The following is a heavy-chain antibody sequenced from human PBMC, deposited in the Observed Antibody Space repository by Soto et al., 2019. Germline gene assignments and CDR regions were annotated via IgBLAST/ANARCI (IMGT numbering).Heavy chain of an antibody. CDR1: GVSFSGYY. Sequence: SETLSLTCAVYGVSFSGYYCSWIRQPPGKGLEWIGEINHSGSTNYNPSLKSRVTISVDTSKNQFSLKLSSVTAADTAVYYCAMRTSTIFGVVIQGYFDYWGQGTLVTVSS. CDR3: AMRTSTIFGVVIQGYFDY. D-gene: IGHD3-3*01. CDR2: INHSGST. J-gene: IGHJ4*02. V-gene: IGHV4-34*01.